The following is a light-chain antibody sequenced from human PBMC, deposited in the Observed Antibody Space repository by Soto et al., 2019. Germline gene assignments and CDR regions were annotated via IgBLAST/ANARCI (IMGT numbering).Light chain of an antibody. V-gene: IGLV4-69*01. CDR3: QTWGTGIVV. Sequence: QPVLTQSPSASASLGASVKLTCTLSSGHSNYAIAWHQQQPEKGPRYLMKLNGDGSHSKGDGIPDRFSGSSSGAERYLTISSLQSEDEADYYCQTWGTGIVVFGGGTKVTVL. J-gene: IGLJ3*02. CDR1: SGHSNYA. CDR2: LNGDGSH.